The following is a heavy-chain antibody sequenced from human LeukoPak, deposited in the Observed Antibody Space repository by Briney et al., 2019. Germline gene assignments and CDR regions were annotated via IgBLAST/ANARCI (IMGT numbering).Heavy chain of an antibody. CDR2: IYTSGST. Sequence: SETLSLTCTVSGGSISSGSYYWSWIRQPAGKGLEWIGRIYTSGSTNYNPSLKSRVTISVDTSKNQFSLKLSSVTAADTAVYYCARAGNQWLAFFDYWGQGTLVTVSS. V-gene: IGHV4-61*02. D-gene: IGHD6-19*01. CDR3: ARAGNQWLAFFDY. J-gene: IGHJ4*02. CDR1: GGSISSGSYY.